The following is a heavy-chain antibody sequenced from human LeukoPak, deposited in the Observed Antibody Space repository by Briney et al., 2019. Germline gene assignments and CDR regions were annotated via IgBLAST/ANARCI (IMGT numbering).Heavy chain of an antibody. CDR2: ISYDGSNK. Sequence: GGSLRLSCAASGFTFRSYAMHWVRQAPGKGLEWVAVISYDGSNKYYADSVKGRFTISRENSKNTLYLQMNSLRAEDTAVYYCARGCYDCTEMFDYWGQGTLVTVSS. CDR1: GFTFRSYA. CDR3: ARGCYDCTEMFDY. J-gene: IGHJ4*02. D-gene: IGHD2-8*02. V-gene: IGHV3-30*04.